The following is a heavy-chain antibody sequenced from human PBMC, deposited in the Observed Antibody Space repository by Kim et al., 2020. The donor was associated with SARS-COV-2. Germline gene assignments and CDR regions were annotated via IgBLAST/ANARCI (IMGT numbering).Heavy chain of an antibody. CDR1: GFTFSSYA. Sequence: GGSLRLSCAASGFTFSSYAMHWVRQAPGKGLEYVSAISSNGGSTYYANSVKGRFTISRDNSKNTLYLQMGSLRAEDMAVYYCARKFEAAALDYWGQGTLVTVSS. V-gene: IGHV3-64*01. J-gene: IGHJ4*02. CDR2: ISSNGGST. CDR3: ARKFEAAALDY. D-gene: IGHD6-13*01.